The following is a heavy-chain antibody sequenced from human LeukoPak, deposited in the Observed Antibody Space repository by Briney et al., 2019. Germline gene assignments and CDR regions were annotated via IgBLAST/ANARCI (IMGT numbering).Heavy chain of an antibody. D-gene: IGHD5-24*01. CDR3: ARLQRYVSDYYSGMDV. Sequence: PGGSLRLSCAASGFTFSSYEMNWVRQAPGKGLEWVSYISSSGSTIYYADSVKGRFTISRDNAKNSLYMQVNSLRADDTAVYYCARLQRYVSDYYSGMDVWGQGTTVTVSS. CDR1: GFTFSSYE. J-gene: IGHJ6*02. V-gene: IGHV3-48*03. CDR2: ISSSGSTI.